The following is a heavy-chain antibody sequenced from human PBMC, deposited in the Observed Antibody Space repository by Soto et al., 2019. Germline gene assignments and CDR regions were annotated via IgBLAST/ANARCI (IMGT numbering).Heavy chain of an antibody. J-gene: IGHJ6*03. D-gene: IGHD4-17*01. Sequence: QVQLVQSGAEVKQPGASVKVSCKASGYTFTNYGFTWVRQAPGQGLVWLGWISTYNGNTKYAQKVQGRLTMTTDTSTSTANMELTSLRSDDTALYYCARTTVTASYYYMDVWGKGSTVTVSS. V-gene: IGHV1-18*01. CDR2: ISTYNGNT. CDR1: GYTFTNYG. CDR3: ARTTVTASYYYMDV.